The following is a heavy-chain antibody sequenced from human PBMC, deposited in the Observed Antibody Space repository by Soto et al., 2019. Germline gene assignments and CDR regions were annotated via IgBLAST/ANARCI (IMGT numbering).Heavy chain of an antibody. V-gene: IGHV6-1*01. Sequence: SQTLSLTCAISGDSVSSKTAAWNWIRQSPSRGLEWLGRTYFRSRWYNDYAISVKSRITINPDTSKNQFSLLLNSVTPEDTAVYYCARVSFDHFVHWFDPWGQGSLVTVSS. J-gene: IGHJ5*02. CDR1: GDSVSSKTAA. D-gene: IGHD3-9*01. CDR2: TYFRSRWYN. CDR3: ARVSFDHFVHWFDP.